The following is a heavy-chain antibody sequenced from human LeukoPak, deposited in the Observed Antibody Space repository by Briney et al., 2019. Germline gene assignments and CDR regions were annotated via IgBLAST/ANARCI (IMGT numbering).Heavy chain of an antibody. CDR3: ARWSHSSSPPYYYYYYMDV. V-gene: IGHV3-7*01. CDR2: IKQDGSEK. Sequence: GGSLRLSCAASGFTFSSYWMSWVRQAPGKGLEWVANIKQDGSEKYYVDSVKGRFTISRDNAKNSLYLQMNSLGAEDTAVYYCARWSHSSSPPYYYYYYMDVWGKGTTVTVSS. CDR1: GFTFSSYW. D-gene: IGHD6-6*01. J-gene: IGHJ6*03.